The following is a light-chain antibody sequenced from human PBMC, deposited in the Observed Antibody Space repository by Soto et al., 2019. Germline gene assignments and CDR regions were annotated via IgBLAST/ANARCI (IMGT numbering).Light chain of an antibody. CDR3: GTWDSGLSAEV. Sequence: QSVLTQPPSVSAAPGQKVTISCSGSNSNIEKNYVSWYQQFPGTAPKLLICDTNQRPSGIPARFSGSKSGTSATLAITGLQDGDEADEYCGTWDSGLSAEVFGGGTKLTVL. CDR2: DTN. J-gene: IGLJ2*01. CDR1: NSNIEKNY. V-gene: IGLV1-51*01.